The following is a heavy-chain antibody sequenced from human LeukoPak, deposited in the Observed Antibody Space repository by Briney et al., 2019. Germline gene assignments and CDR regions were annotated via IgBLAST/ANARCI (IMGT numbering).Heavy chain of an antibody. Sequence: PGGSLRLSCAASGFTFSSYEMNWVRQAPGKGLEWVSYISSSGSTIYYADSVKGRFTISRDNAKNSLYLQMNSLRADDTATYFCAKDGRRASIVRGPSPTYYFDLWGQGTLVTVSS. CDR1: GFTFSSYE. CDR2: ISSSGSTI. CDR3: AKDGRRASIVRGPSPTYYFDL. V-gene: IGHV3-48*03. J-gene: IGHJ4*02. D-gene: IGHD3-10*02.